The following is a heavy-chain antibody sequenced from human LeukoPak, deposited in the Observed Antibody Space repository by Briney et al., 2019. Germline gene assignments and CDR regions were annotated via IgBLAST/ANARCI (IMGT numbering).Heavy chain of an antibody. V-gene: IGHV3-21*01. D-gene: IGHD3-22*01. CDR2: VSGGNENT. CDR1: GFTFRNYA. Sequence: GGSLRLSCVASGFTFRNYAMNWVRQAPGKGPEWVSAVSGGNENTYYADSVKGRFTISRDNAKNSLYLQMNSLRAEDTAVYYCARIVDYYDSSGYGWGQGTLVTVSS. CDR3: ARIVDYYDSSGYG. J-gene: IGHJ4*02.